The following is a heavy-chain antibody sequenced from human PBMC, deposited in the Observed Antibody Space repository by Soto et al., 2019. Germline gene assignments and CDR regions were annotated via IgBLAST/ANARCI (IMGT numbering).Heavy chain of an antibody. V-gene: IGHV3-23*01. CDR1: GFTFSSYA. D-gene: IGHD3-3*01. CDR2: ISGSGGST. CDR3: AKSEYDFWSGYPTFDP. Sequence: GGSLRLSCAASGFTFSSYAMSWVRQAPGKGLEWVSAISGSGGSTYYADSVKGRFTISRDNSKNTLYLQMNSLRAEDTAVYYCAKSEYDFWSGYPTFDPWGKGTMVTVSS. J-gene: IGHJ5*02.